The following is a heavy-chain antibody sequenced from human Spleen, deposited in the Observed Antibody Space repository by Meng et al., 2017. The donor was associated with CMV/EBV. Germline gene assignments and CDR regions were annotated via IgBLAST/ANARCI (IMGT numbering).Heavy chain of an antibody. J-gene: IGHJ4*02. Sequence: GGSLRLSCAASGFTFNNYGMHWVRQAPGKGLEGVSFIQNDGSNKYYADSVKGRFTIARDNFMNTLYLQMNSLRVEDTALYYCVKDGIAVGEEDYWGQGTLVTVSS. D-gene: IGHD6-19*01. CDR3: VKDGIAVGEEDY. CDR2: IQNDGSNK. V-gene: IGHV3-30*02. CDR1: GFTFNNYG.